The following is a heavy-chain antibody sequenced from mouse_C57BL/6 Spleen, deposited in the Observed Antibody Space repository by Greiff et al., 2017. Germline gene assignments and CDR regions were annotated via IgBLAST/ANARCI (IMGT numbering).Heavy chain of an antibody. Sequence: QVQLQQPGAELVRPGSSVKLSCKASGYTFTSYWMDWVKQRPGQGLEWIGNIYPSDSETHYNQKFKDKATLTVDKSSSTAYMQLSSLTSEDSAVYYCARTYPRYEGYYAMDYWGQGTSVTVSS. CDR2: IYPSDSET. CDR1: GYTFTSYW. D-gene: IGHD2-12*01. CDR3: ARTYPRYEGYYAMDY. V-gene: IGHV1-61*01. J-gene: IGHJ4*01.